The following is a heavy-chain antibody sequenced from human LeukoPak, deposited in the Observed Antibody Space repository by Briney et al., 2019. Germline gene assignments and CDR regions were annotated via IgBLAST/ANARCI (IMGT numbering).Heavy chain of an antibody. D-gene: IGHD5-18*01. V-gene: IGHV4-39*01. CDR1: GGSISSSSYY. J-gene: IGHJ4*02. Sequence: SETLSLTCTVSGGSISSSSYYWGWIRQPPGKGLEWIGSIYYSGSTYYNPPLKSRVTISVDTSKNQFSLKLSSVTAADTAVYYCARHVGTRSGYSYSFADYWGQGTLVTVSS. CDR3: ARHVGTRSGYSYSFADY. CDR2: IYYSGST.